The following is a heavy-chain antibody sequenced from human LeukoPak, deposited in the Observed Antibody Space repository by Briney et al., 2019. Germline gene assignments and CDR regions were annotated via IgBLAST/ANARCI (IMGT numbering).Heavy chain of an antibody. CDR1: GYIFTRYW. J-gene: IGHJ4*02. CDR3: ARLGTVAGSSYFDS. D-gene: IGHD6-19*01. Sequence: GEYLKISCKSSGYIFTRYWIGWVRRMPGKDIVWMGIIIPGDSDTRYSPSFQGQVNISVDKSTITAYLQWCSLKASDTALYYCARLGTVAGSSYFDSWGQGTLVTVSS. V-gene: IGHV5-51*01. CDR2: IIPGDSDT.